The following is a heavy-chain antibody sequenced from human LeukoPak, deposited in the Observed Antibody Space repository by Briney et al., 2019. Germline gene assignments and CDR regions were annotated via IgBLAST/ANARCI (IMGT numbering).Heavy chain of an antibody. J-gene: IGHJ4*02. CDR3: AKACVSTSCYKY. D-gene: IGHD2-2*02. Sequence: SETLSLTCTVSGGSISSSIYYWGWIRQPPGKGLEWIGSIYYSGSTNYNPSLRTRVTISVDTSTNQFSLKLSSVTAADTAVYYCAKACVSTSCYKYWGQGTLVIVSS. CDR2: IYYSGST. V-gene: IGHV4-39*01. CDR1: GGSISSSIYY.